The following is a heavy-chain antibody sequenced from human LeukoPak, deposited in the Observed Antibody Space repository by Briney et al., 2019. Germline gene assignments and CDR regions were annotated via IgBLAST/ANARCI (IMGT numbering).Heavy chain of an antibody. CDR3: ARRGDCGGDCYIDY. CDR1: GASISNTYYY. V-gene: IGHV4-39*01. Sequence: KPSETLSLTCTVSGASISNTYYYWAWIRQPPGKGLEWIGSIFYSGSTYYNPSLKSRVTISVDTSKNQFSLKLSSVTAADTAVYYCARRGDCGGDCYIDYWGQGTLVTVSS. J-gene: IGHJ4*02. D-gene: IGHD2-21*02. CDR2: IFYSGST.